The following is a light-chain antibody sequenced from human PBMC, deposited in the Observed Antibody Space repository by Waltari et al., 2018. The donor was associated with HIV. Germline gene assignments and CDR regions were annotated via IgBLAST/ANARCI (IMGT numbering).Light chain of an antibody. CDR1: ISNIGSNF. J-gene: IGLJ3*02. Sequence: QSVLTQPPSASGTPGQRVTISCSGSISNIGSNFVYWYQQLPGTAPKLLIYRNKQRPAGAPDRFSCSNSGTSASLAISGLRSEDEADYYCAAWDDSLSVWVFGGGTKLTVL. CDR2: RNK. V-gene: IGLV1-47*01. CDR3: AAWDDSLSVWV.